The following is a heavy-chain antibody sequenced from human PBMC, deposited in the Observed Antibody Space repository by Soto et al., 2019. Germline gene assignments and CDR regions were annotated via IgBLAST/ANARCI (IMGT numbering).Heavy chain of an antibody. CDR3: ARTPHYDFWSGYSNWFDP. CDR2: ISAYNGNT. Sequence: SVKVSCKASGYTFTSYGISWVRQAPGQGLEWMGWISAYNGNTNYAQKLQGRVTMTTDTSTSTAYMELRSLRSDDTAVYYCARTPHYDFWSGYSNWFDPWGQGTLVTVSS. D-gene: IGHD3-3*01. CDR1: GYTFTSYG. V-gene: IGHV1-18*04. J-gene: IGHJ5*02.